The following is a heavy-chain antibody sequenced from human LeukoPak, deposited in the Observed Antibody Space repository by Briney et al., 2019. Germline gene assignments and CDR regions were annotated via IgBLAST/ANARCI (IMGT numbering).Heavy chain of an antibody. CDR1: GGSFSGYY. J-gene: IGHJ4*02. Sequence: SETLSLTCAVSGGSFSGYYWSWIRQPPGKGLEWIGGINHSGSTNYNPSLKSRVTISVDTSKNQFSLKLSSVTAADTAVYYCARGERTARPAIDYWGQGTLVTVSS. V-gene: IGHV4-34*01. CDR2: INHSGST. CDR3: ARGERTARPAIDY. D-gene: IGHD6-6*01.